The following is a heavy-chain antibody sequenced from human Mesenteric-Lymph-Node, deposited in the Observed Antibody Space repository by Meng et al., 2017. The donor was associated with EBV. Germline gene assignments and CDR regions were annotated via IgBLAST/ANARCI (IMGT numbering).Heavy chain of an antibody. D-gene: IGHD6-13*01. Sequence: EVQLVESGGGLVKPGGSLRLSCAASGLTFSSYSINWVRQAPGKWLEWVSSISSSSSYIYYADSVKGRFTISRDNAKNSLYLQMNSLRAEDTAVYYCARSPTGYSSTWSPYWYFDLWGRGTLVTVSS. J-gene: IGHJ2*01. CDR3: ARSPTGYSSTWSPYWYFDL. CDR1: GLTFSSYS. V-gene: IGHV3-21*02. CDR2: ISSSSSYI.